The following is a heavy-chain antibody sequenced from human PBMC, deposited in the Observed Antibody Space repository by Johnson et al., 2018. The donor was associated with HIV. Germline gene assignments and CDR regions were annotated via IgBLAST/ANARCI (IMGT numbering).Heavy chain of an antibody. V-gene: IGHV3-30*04. Sequence: QVQLVESGGGVVQPGRSLRLSCAASGFTFSSYAIHWVRQAPGKGLEWVAVISYDGSNKYYADSVKGRFTISRDNSKNTLYLQMNSLRAEDTAVYYCARAGSSSSGPRAFDIWGQGTMVTVSS. J-gene: IGHJ3*02. CDR2: ISYDGSNK. D-gene: IGHD6-6*01. CDR3: ARAGSSSSGPRAFDI. CDR1: GFTFSSYA.